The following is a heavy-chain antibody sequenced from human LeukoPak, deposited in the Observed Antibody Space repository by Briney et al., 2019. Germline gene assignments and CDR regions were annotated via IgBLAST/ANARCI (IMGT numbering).Heavy chain of an antibody. CDR1: GGTFSSYA. Sequence: ASVKVSCKASGGTFSSYAISWVRQAPGQGLEWMGRIIPIFGTANYAQKFQGRVTITTDESTSTAYMELSSLRSEDTAVYYCAGEWYYDSSGTLSLDYWGQGTLVTVSS. CDR2: IIPIFGTA. V-gene: IGHV1-69*05. J-gene: IGHJ4*02. CDR3: AGEWYYDSSGTLSLDY. D-gene: IGHD3-22*01.